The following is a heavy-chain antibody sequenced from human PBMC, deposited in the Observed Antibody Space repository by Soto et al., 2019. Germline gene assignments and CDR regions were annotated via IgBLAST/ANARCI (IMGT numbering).Heavy chain of an antibody. CDR1: GFTFSSYA. CDR2: ISGSGGST. V-gene: IGHV3-23*01. J-gene: IGHJ1*01. Sequence: EVQLLESGGGLVQPGGSLRLSCAASGFTFSSYAMSWVRQAPGKGLEWVSAISGSGGSTYYADSVKGRFTISRDNSKNTLYLQMTSLRAEDTAVYYCAKDVRYCSGGSCYPEYFQQWGQGTLVTVSS. D-gene: IGHD2-15*01. CDR3: AKDVRYCSGGSCYPEYFQQ.